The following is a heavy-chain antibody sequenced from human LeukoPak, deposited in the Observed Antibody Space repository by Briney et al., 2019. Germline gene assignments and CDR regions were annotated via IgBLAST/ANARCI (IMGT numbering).Heavy chain of an antibody. J-gene: IGHJ5*02. CDR1: GYTFTGYY. CDR2: INPNSGGT. CDR3: TPHVLRFLEWSNWFDP. Sequence: ASVKVSCKASGYTFTGYYMHWVRQAPGQGLEWMGRINPNSGGTNYAQKFQGRVTMTRDTSISTAYMELSSLRSEDTAVYYCTPHVLRFLEWSNWFDPWGQGTLVTVSS. V-gene: IGHV1-2*06. D-gene: IGHD3-3*01.